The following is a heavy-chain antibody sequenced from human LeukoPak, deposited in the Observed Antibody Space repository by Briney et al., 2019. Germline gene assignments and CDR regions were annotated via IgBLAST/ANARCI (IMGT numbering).Heavy chain of an antibody. D-gene: IGHD6-13*01. V-gene: IGHV5-51*01. CDR2: IYPGDSDT. CDR3: ARHATEYSSSWLDY. J-gene: IGHJ4*02. Sequence: LGESLKISCKGSGYSFTNYWIGWVRQMPGKGLEWMGIIYPGDSDTRYSPSFQGQVTISADKSTSTAYLQWSSLKASDTAMYYCARHATEYSSSWLDYWGQGTLVTVSS. CDR1: GYSFTNYW.